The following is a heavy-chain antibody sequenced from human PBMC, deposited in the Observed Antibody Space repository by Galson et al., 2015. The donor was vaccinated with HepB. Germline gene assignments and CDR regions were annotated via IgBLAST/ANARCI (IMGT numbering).Heavy chain of an antibody. D-gene: IGHD6-13*01. CDR1: GFMFSSYD. V-gene: IGHV3-30*18. J-gene: IGHJ4*02. CDR2: ISNDGSNQ. Sequence: SLRLSCAASGFMFSSYDMHWVRQAPGKGLEWVAVISNDGSNQYYADSVKGRFTISRDNSKNTLYLQMNSLRPEDTAVYYCAKAGDTSRFHDCWGQGTLVTVSS. CDR3: AKAGDTSRFHDC.